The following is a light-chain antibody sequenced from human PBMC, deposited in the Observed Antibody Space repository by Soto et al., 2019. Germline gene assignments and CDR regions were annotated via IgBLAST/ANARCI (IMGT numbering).Light chain of an antibody. CDR1: QSINNL. Sequence: DVQMAQSPSTLSASVGDRVTITCRASQSINNLLAWYQQKPGKGPKFRIYDVSTLDSGVPSRFSASGSGTEFTLTISSLQPEDFATYYCQQYDSYPLTFGGGTRLEIK. CDR2: DVS. V-gene: IGKV1-5*01. J-gene: IGKJ4*01. CDR3: QQYDSYPLT.